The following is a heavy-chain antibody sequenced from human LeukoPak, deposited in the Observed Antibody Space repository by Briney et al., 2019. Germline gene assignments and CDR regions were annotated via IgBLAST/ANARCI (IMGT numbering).Heavy chain of an antibody. Sequence: GSLRLSCAASGFTFSSYWMHWVRQAPGKGLVWVSRINTDGSSTSYADSVKGRFTISRDNAKNTLYLQMNSLRAEDTAVYYCARSVRVARGPFDYWGQGTLVTVSS. CDR2: INTDGSST. D-gene: IGHD2-15*01. J-gene: IGHJ4*02. CDR1: GFTFSSYW. V-gene: IGHV3-74*01. CDR3: ARSVRVARGPFDY.